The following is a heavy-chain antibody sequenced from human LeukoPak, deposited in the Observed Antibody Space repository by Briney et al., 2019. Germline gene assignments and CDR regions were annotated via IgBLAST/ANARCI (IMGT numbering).Heavy chain of an antibody. J-gene: IGHJ4*02. Sequence: ASVKVSCKASGYTFTSYDINWVRQATGQGLEWMGWMDPNSGNTGYAQMFQGRVTMTRNTSISTAYMELSSLRSEDTAVYYCAREFRVVAPTQGDDYWGQGTLVTVSS. V-gene: IGHV1-8*01. CDR2: MDPNSGNT. CDR1: GYTFTSYD. CDR3: AREFRVVAPTQGDDY. D-gene: IGHD2-21*01.